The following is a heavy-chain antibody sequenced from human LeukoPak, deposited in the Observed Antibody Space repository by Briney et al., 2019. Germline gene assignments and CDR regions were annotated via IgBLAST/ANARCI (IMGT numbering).Heavy chain of an antibody. CDR2: IWYDGSNK. CDR3: AKTRWLQPLDAFDI. Sequence: GGSLRLSCAASGFTFSSYGMHWVRQAPGKGLEWVAVIWYDGSNKYYADPVKGRFTISRDNSKNTLYLQMNSLRAEDTAVYYCAKTRWLQPLDAFDIWGQGTMVTVSS. V-gene: IGHV3-33*06. CDR1: GFTFSSYG. J-gene: IGHJ3*02. D-gene: IGHD5-24*01.